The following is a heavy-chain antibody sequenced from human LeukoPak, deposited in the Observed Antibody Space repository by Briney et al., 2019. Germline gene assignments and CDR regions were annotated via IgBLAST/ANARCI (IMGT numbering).Heavy chain of an antibody. D-gene: IGHD6-13*01. CDR2: IYYSGSS. V-gene: IGHV4-31*03. J-gene: IGHJ4*02. CDR3: ARSNRRSIAAAGHRRFDY. Sequence: SETLSLTCTVSGGSINNGGYYWSWIRQHPGKGLEWIGYIYYSGSSYYNPSLRSRVTISVDTSKNHFSLKLSSVTAADTAVYYCARSNRRSIAAAGHRRFDYWGQGTLVTVSS. CDR1: GGSINNGGYY.